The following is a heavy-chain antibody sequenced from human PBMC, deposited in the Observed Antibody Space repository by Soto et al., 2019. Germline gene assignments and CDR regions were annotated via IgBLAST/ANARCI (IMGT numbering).Heavy chain of an antibody. CDR2: IIPIFGTA. CDR3: ARSYSSSLYFYYVMDV. V-gene: IGHV1-69*01. Sequence: QVQLVQSGAEVKKPGSSVKVSCKASGGTFSSYAISWVLQAPGQGLEWMGGIIPIFGTANYAQKFQGSVTITADESTSTAYMELISLRSEDTAVYYCARSYSSSLYFYYVMDVWGQGTTVTVSS. J-gene: IGHJ6*02. D-gene: IGHD6-6*01. CDR1: GGTFSSYA.